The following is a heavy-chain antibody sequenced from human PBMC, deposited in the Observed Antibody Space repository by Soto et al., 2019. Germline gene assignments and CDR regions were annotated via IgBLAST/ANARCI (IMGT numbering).Heavy chain of an antibody. CDR2: ISSAGRT. CDR3: AKVNLFVGATIFCMDF. D-gene: IGHD1-26*01. J-gene: IGHJ6*02. Sequence: EVQLLESGGGLVQPGGSLRLSCAASGFTFSSYAMTWVRQAPGKGLEWVSGISSAGRTNYAESVKGRFTISRDNSKNTLYLQMNSLRDEDTAVYYCAKVNLFVGATIFCMDFWGQWTTVTVSS. CDR1: GFTFSSYA. V-gene: IGHV3-23*01.